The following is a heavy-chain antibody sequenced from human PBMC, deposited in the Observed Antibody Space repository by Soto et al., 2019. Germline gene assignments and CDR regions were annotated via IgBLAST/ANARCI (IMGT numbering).Heavy chain of an antibody. V-gene: IGHV4-34*01. Sequence: PSETLSLTCAVYGGSFSGYYWSWIRQPPGKGLEWIGEINHSGSTNYNPSLKSRVTISVDTSKNQFSLKLSSVTAADTAVYYCARAREYGRDGYNLMEGKNYCFDYWGQGTLVTVSS. J-gene: IGHJ4*02. CDR3: ARAREYGRDGYNLMEGKNYCFDY. CDR1: GGSFSGYY. CDR2: INHSGST. D-gene: IGHD5-12*01.